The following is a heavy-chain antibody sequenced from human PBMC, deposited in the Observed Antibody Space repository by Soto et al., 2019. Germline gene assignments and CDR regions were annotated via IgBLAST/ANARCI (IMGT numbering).Heavy chain of an antibody. CDR1: GFTFSSYS. Sequence: GSLRFSCTASGFTFSSYSMNWVRQAPGKGLEWVSSISSSSSYIYYADSVKGRFAISRDNAKNSLYLQMNSLRAEDTAVYYCARDTEYYDILTGYLDYWGQGTLVTVSS. V-gene: IGHV3-21*01. D-gene: IGHD3-9*01. CDR3: ARDTEYYDILTGYLDY. J-gene: IGHJ4*02. CDR2: ISSSSSYI.